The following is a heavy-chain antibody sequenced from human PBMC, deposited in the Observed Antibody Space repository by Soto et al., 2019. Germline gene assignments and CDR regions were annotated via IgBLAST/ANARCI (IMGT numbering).Heavy chain of an antibody. CDR2: INVGNGNT. J-gene: IGHJ4*02. V-gene: IGHV1-3*01. CDR3: ATPQDYDGCLDS. D-gene: IGHD3-22*01. CDR1: GYTFTNYA. Sequence: ASVKVSCKASGYTFTNYAIHWVRQAPGQRLEWMGWINVGNGNTRYSQKFQGRLTLTRDTPGNTAYLELNSLISEDTAVYYCATPQDYDGCLDSWGQGTLVTVS.